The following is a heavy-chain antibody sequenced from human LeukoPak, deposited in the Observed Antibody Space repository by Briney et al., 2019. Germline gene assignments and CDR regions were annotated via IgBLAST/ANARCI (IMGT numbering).Heavy chain of an antibody. J-gene: IGHJ4*02. V-gene: IGHV3-30*03. CDR3: ARVSEGTVLDY. Sequence: TGGPLRLSCAASGFTFTAYGMHWVRQAPGKGLEWVAVISYDGSNKYYTDSVKGRFTISRDISKNTLYLQMNSLRGEDTAVYYCARVSEGTVLDYWGQGTLVTVSS. CDR1: GFTFTAYG. D-gene: IGHD4-17*01. CDR2: ISYDGSNK.